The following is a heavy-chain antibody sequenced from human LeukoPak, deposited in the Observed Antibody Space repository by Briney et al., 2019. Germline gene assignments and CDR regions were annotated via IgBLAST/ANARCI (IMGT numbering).Heavy chain of an antibody. CDR2: INNDGSTT. V-gene: IGHV3-74*01. J-gene: IGHJ4*02. CDR3: ACIAAAGNAY. Sequence: PGGSLRLSCAASGFTFSSYWMHWVRQAPGKGLVWVSRINNDGSTTIYADSVKGRFTIYRDYTKNTLYLQMNSLRAEDTAVYYCACIAAAGNAYWGQGTLVTVSS. D-gene: IGHD6-13*01. CDR1: GFTFSSYW.